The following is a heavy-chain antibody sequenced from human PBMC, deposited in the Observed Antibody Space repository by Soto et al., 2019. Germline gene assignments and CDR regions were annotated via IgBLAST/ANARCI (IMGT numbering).Heavy chain of an antibody. D-gene: IGHD3-22*01. J-gene: IGHJ4*02. Sequence: QVHLQQSGPGLVKPSETLSLTCTDSGGSITGYYWSWIRQPPGKGLEWIGYIYYSGSTIYNPSLMSRVTKQVDTSKNLFARKLSSVTAADAAVYCCARARDDSSGYYYFAYWGQGTLVTVSS. V-gene: IGHV4-59*01. CDR3: ARARDDSSGYYYFAY. CDR1: GGSITGYY. CDR2: IYYSGST.